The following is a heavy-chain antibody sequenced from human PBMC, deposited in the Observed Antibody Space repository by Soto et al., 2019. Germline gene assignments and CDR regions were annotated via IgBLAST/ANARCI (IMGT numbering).Heavy chain of an antibody. Sequence: QVQLVQSGAEVKKPGSSVTVSCKASGGTFSSYTISWVRQAPGQGLEWMGGIIPIFGTANYAQKFQGRVTXPXXXSXXTAYMELSSLRSEDTAVYXXAXXXXXXXXXXYFDLWGRGTLVTVSS. J-gene: IGHJ2*01. CDR2: IIPIFGTA. V-gene: IGHV1-69*05. CDR3: AXXXXXXXXXXYFDL. CDR1: GGTFSSYT.